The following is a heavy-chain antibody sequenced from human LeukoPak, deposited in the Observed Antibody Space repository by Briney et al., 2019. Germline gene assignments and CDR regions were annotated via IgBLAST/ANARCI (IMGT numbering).Heavy chain of an antibody. CDR2: ISGSGGDT. V-gene: IGHV3-23*01. CDR3: AKNRGDLMSSRVGCDY. J-gene: IGHJ4*02. D-gene: IGHD3-16*01. CDR1: GFTLSNYG. Sequence: GGSLRLSCAASGFTLSNYGMTWVRQAPGKGLEWVSGISGSGGDTYYADSVKGRFTISRDNPKSTLYLQMNTLRAEDTAVYYCAKNRGDLMSSRVGCDYWGQGALVTVSS.